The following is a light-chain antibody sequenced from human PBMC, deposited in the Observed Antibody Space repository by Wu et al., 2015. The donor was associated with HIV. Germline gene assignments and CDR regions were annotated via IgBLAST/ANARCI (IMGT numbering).Light chain of an antibody. J-gene: IGKJ5*01. Sequence: IQLTQSPSSLSASIGDRVTITCRASQDIVTYLAWYQQIPGKAPRVLIYDASTLQTGVSSRFSGSGSGAEFTLSISGLQREDFAVYYCQQLNSFPLTFGPRDTTRRLN. V-gene: IGKV1-9*01. CDR2: DAS. CDR1: QDIVTY. CDR3: QQLNSFPLT.